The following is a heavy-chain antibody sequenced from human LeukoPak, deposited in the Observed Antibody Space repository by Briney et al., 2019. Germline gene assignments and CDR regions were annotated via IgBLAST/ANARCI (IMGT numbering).Heavy chain of an antibody. V-gene: IGHV3-66*01. D-gene: IGHD4-17*01. Sequence: PGGSLRLSCAAYGFTVSSNYMSWVRQAPGKGLEWVSVIYSGGSTYYADSVKGRFTISRDNSKNTLYLQMNSLRAEDTAVYYCARFGVSGDSTPDAFDIWGQGTMVTVSS. CDR1: GFTVSSNY. CDR2: IYSGGST. J-gene: IGHJ3*02. CDR3: ARFGVSGDSTPDAFDI.